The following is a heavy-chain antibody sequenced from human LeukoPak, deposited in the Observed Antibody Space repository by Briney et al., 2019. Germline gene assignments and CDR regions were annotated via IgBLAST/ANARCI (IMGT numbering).Heavy chain of an antibody. CDR1: GFTFSTYG. CDR3: AKDRRAAMVTFFDY. V-gene: IGHV3-33*06. J-gene: IGHJ4*02. Sequence: PGRSLRLSCAASGFTFSTYGIHWVRQAPGKGLEWVAVIWYDGSNKYYGDSVKGRFTISRDNSKNTLYLQMNSLRAEDTAVYYCAKDRRAAMVTFFDYWGQGTLVTVSS. D-gene: IGHD5-18*01. CDR2: IWYDGSNK.